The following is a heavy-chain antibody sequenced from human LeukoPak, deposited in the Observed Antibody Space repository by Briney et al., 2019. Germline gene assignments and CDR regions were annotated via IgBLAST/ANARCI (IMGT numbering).Heavy chain of an antibody. CDR2: ISSSSTYI. CDR3: ASRDGCNLPPKD. J-gene: IGHJ4*02. Sequence: GGSLRLSCAASGFTFSSYSMNWVRQAAGMGLEWVSSISSSSTYIYYADSVKGRFTISRDNAKNTLYLKMNSLRDEDTAVYYCASRDGCNLPPKDWGQATLVTVSS. D-gene: IGHD5-24*01. V-gene: IGHV3-21*01. CDR1: GFTFSSYS.